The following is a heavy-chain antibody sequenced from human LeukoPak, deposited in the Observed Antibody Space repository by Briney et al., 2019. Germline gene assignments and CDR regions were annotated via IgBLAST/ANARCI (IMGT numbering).Heavy chain of an antibody. CDR1: GGTFSSYA. CDR3: ARTLYYDSSGYYYPPLQGTPFFDY. Sequence: SVKVSCKASGGTFSSYAISWVRQAPGQGLEWMGRIIPILGIANYAQKFQGRVTITADKSTSTAYMELSSLRSEDTAVYYCARTLYYDSSGYYYPPLQGTPFFDYWGQGTLVTVSS. V-gene: IGHV1-69*04. D-gene: IGHD3-22*01. CDR2: IIPILGIA. J-gene: IGHJ4*02.